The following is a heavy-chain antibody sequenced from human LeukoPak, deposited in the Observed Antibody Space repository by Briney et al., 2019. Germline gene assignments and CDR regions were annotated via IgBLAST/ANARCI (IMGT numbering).Heavy chain of an antibody. CDR2: ISGSGGTT. J-gene: IGHJ4*02. Sequence: PGGSLRLSCAASGFTFSTYAMSWVRQAPGKGLEWVSAISGSGGTTYYADSVKGRFTISRDNDNNSMYLQINSLRAEDTAVYYCARYHGGYFAYWGQGTLVTVSS. V-gene: IGHV3-23*01. D-gene: IGHD2-15*01. CDR1: GFTFSTYA. CDR3: ARYHGGYFAY.